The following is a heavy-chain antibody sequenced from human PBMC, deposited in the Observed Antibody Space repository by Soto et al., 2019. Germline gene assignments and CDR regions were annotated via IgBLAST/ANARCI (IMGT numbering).Heavy chain of an antibody. J-gene: IGHJ4*02. V-gene: IGHV4-34*01. CDR1: GGSFSGYY. Sequence: QVQLQQWGAGLLKPSETLSLTCAVYGGSFSGYYWSWIRQPPGKGLEWIGEINHSGSTNYNPSLKSRVTISVDTSKNQFSLKLSSVTAADTAVYYCARRHYYDSSGYPYWGQGTLVTVSS. D-gene: IGHD3-22*01. CDR3: ARRHYYDSSGYPY. CDR2: INHSGST.